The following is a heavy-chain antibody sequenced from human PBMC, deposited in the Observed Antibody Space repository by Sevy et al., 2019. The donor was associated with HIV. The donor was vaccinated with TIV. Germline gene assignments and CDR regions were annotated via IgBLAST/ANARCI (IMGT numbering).Heavy chain of an antibody. J-gene: IGHJ6*02. Sequence: GGSLRLSCAASGFTVSSNYMSWVRQAPGKGPEWVSVINSGGKISYAYSVQGRFTFSRDNSKNSLYLQMNRLRAEDTAVYYCAREDIVLGEDTYCGIDVWGQGTMVTVSS. CDR1: GFTVSSNY. V-gene: IGHV3-53*01. CDR3: AREDIVLGEDTYCGIDV. CDR2: INSGGKI. D-gene: IGHD2-15*01.